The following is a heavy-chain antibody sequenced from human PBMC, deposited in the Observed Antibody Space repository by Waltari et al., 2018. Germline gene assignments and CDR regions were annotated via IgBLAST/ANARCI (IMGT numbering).Heavy chain of an antibody. CDR2: VNTSFGTE. V-gene: IGHV1-69*05. CDR1: GGTFSSYA. J-gene: IGHJ3*02. Sequence: QVKLVQSGAEVKKPGSSVQVSCKASGGTFSSYAIICVRQAPGQGLEWLGMVNTSFGTENYVQKFQGRVTTTTAESTSTDYMELSSLRSEDTAVYYCARDKRDVYNYDLDAFDIWGQGTMVTVSS. CDR3: ARDKRDVYNYDLDAFDI. D-gene: IGHD3-16*01.